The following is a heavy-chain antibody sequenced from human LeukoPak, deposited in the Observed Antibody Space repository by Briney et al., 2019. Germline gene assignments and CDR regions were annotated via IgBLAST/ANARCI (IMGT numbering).Heavy chain of an antibody. CDR2: FDPEDGET. J-gene: IGHJ4*02. D-gene: IGHD4-17*01. V-gene: IGHV1-24*01. CDR3: ATAGDYEGLFDY. CDR1: GYTLTELS. Sequence: ASVKVSCKVSGYTLTELSMHWVRQAPGKGLEWMGGFDPEDGETIYAQKFLGRVTMTEDTSTDTAYMELSSLRSEDTAVYYCATAGDYEGLFDYWGQGTLVTVSS.